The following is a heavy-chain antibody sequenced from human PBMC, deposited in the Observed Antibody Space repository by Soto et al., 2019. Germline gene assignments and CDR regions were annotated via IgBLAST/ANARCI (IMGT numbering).Heavy chain of an antibody. D-gene: IGHD6-13*01. CDR2: ISWNSGSI. CDR1: GFTFDDYA. J-gene: IGHJ6*02. CDR3: AKDMYSSHHYGMDV. Sequence: EVQLVESGGGLVQPGRSLRLSCAASGFTFDDYAMHWVRQAPGKGLEWVSGISWNSGSIGYADSVKGRFNIARDNDKNSLYLQMNSLRAEDTALYYCAKDMYSSHHYGMDVWGQGTTVTVSS. V-gene: IGHV3-9*01.